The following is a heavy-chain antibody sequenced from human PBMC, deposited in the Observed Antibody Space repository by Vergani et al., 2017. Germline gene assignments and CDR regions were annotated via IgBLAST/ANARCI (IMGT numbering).Heavy chain of an antibody. Sequence: QVQLQESGPGLVKPSETLSLTCTVSGGSISSYYWSLIRQPPGKGLEWIGYIYYSRSTNYNPSLKSRVTISVDTSKNQFSLKLSSVTAADTAVYYCAGEDSGSYYPSWGQGTLVTVSS. CDR3: AGEDSGSYYPS. D-gene: IGHD3-10*01. V-gene: IGHV4-59*01. J-gene: IGHJ5*02. CDR2: IYYSRST. CDR1: GGSISSYY.